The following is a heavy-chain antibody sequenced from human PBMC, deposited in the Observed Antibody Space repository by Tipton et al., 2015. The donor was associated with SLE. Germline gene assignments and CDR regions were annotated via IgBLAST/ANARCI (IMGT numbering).Heavy chain of an antibody. D-gene: IGHD3-22*01. CDR2: IWYDGSNK. CDR3: ARDLGETYYYDSSGYYSLGY. V-gene: IGHV3-33*01. J-gene: IGHJ4*02. CDR1: GFTFSSYG. Sequence: SLRLSCAASGFTFSSYGMHWVRQAPGKGLEWVAVIWYDGSNKYYADSVKGRFTISRDNSKNTLYLQMNSLRAEDTAVYYCARDLGETYYYDSSGYYSLGYWGQGTLVTVSS.